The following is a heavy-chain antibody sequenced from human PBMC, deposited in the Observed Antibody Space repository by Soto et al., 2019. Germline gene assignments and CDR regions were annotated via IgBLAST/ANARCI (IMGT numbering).Heavy chain of an antibody. CDR2: ISGSGGSK. V-gene: IGHV3-23*01. CDR1: GFTFSSHA. D-gene: IGHD2-15*01. Sequence: EVQLLESGGGLVEPGGSLRLSCAASGFTFSSHAMSWVRQAPGKGLEWVSGISGSGGSKYNADSVKGRFTISRDNSKNTLYLEMNSLRAEDTAVYYCAKDLCTDIVVVEGATPAWYFELWGRGTLVTVSS. J-gene: IGHJ2*01. CDR3: AKDLCTDIVVVEGATPAWYFEL.